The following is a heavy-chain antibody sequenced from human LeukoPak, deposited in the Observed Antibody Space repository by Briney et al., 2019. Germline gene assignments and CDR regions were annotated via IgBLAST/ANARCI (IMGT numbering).Heavy chain of an antibody. J-gene: IGHJ4*02. CDR1: GGTFSSYA. CDR2: IIPIFGTA. CDR3: AVLHEYYFDY. V-gene: IGHV1-69*06. D-gene: IGHD5/OR15-5a*01. Sequence: ASVKVSCKASGGTFSSYAISWVRQAPGQGLEWVGGIIPIFGTANYAQKFQGRVTITADKSTSTAYMELSSLRSEDTAVYYCAVLHEYYFDYWGQGTLVTVSS.